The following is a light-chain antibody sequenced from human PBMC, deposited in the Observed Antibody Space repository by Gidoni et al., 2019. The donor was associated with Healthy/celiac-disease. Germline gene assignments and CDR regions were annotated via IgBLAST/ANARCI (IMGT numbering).Light chain of an antibody. Sequence: EIVMTQSPATLSVSPGERATLSCRASQSVSSNLAWYMQKTGQAPRLLIYGASTRATGIPARFSGSGSGTEFTLTISSLQSEDFAVYYCQQLRTFGQGTKVEIK. CDR3: QQLRT. J-gene: IGKJ1*01. CDR1: QSVSSN. CDR2: GAS. V-gene: IGKV3-15*01.